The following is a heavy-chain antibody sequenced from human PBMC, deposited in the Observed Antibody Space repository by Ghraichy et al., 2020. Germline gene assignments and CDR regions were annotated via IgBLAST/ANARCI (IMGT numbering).Heavy chain of an antibody. J-gene: IGHJ6*03. CDR3: ARLYSSSWSVPMDV. CDR2: INHSGST. CDR1: GGSFSGYY. D-gene: IGHD6-13*01. Sequence: SETLSLTCAVYGGSFSGYYWSWIRQPPGKGLEWIGEINHSGSTNYNPSLKSRVTISVDTSKNQFSLKLSSVTAADTAVYYCARLYSSSWSVPMDVWGKGTTVTVSS. V-gene: IGHV4-34*01.